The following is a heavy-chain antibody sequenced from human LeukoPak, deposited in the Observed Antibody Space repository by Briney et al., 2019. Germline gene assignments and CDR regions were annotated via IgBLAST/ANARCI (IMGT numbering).Heavy chain of an antibody. D-gene: IGHD3-22*01. CDR3: ARRSGIYDGSGGLDY. J-gene: IGHJ4*02. V-gene: IGHV4-59*08. CDR1: GGSISSYY. Sequence: PSETLSLTCTVSGGSISSYYWSWIRQPPGKGLEWIGYIYYSGSTNYNPSLKSRVTISVDTSKNQFSLKLSSVTAADTAVYYCARRSGIYDGSGGLDYWGQGTLVTVSS. CDR2: IYYSGST.